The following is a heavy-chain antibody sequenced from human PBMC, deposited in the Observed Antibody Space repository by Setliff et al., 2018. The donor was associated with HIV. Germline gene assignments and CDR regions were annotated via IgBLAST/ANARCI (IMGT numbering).Heavy chain of an antibody. D-gene: IGHD3-10*01. CDR3: SRDRHSSGLGSYGP. J-gene: IGHJ5*02. CDR1: GGSFGVYR. CDR2: KDSSGTT. V-gene: IGHV4-4*07. Sequence: SETLSLTCTISGGSFGVYRWSWIRPSAGRGREWIGRKDSSGTTDYKPSLKCRVAISVDTTRNPFSLRLTSVTAEDTAVYFCSRDRHSSGLGSYGPWGPGILVTVSS.